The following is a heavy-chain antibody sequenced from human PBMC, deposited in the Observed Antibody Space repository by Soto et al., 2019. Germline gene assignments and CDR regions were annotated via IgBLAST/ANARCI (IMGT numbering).Heavy chain of an antibody. CDR3: ARAGCSGGSCYSWVYWFDP. CDR1: GFTFSSYG. V-gene: IGHV3-33*01. D-gene: IGHD2-15*01. J-gene: IGHJ5*02. Sequence: QVQLVESGGGVVQPGRSLRLSCAASGFTFSSYGMHWVRQAPGKGLEWVAVIWYDGSNKYYADSVKGRFTISRDNSKNTLYLQMNSLRAEDTAVYYCARAGCSGGSCYSWVYWFDPWGQGTLVTVSS. CDR2: IWYDGSNK.